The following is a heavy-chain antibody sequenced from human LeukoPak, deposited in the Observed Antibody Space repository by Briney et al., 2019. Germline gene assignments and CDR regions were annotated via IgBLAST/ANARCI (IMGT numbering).Heavy chain of an antibody. J-gene: IGHJ4*02. CDR1: GFTFSSYG. Sequence: GGSLRLSCAASGFTFSSYGMHWVRQAPGKGLEWVAIIWYDGSKKYYADSVKGRFTISRDNSKNTLSLQMNSLRVKDTAVYYCAREGASYYDILTGYYRYWGQGTLVTVSS. CDR3: AREGASYYDILTGYYRY. D-gene: IGHD3-9*01. CDR2: IWYDGSKK. V-gene: IGHV3-33*08.